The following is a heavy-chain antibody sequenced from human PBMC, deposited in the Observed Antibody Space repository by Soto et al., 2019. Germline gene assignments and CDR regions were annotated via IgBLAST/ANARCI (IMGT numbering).Heavy chain of an antibody. CDR3: ARRSIAAAGTNYYGMDV. CDR2: ISAYNGNT. Sequence: ASVKVSCKASGYTFTSYGISWVRQAPGQGLEWMGWISAYNGNTNYAQKLQGRVTMTTDTSTSTAYMELRSLRSDDTAVCYCARRSIAAAGTNYYGMDVWGQGTTVTVSS. CDR1: GYTFTSYG. V-gene: IGHV1-18*01. J-gene: IGHJ6*02. D-gene: IGHD6-13*01.